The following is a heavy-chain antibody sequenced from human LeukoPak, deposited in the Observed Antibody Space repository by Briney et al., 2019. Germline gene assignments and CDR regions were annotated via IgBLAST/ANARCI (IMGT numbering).Heavy chain of an antibody. CDR1: GFTFSSYA. J-gene: IGHJ3*02. CDR3: EGYDILTGPEAFDI. D-gene: IGHD3-9*01. Sequence: PGGSLRLSCAASGFTFSSYAMSWVRQAPGKGLEWVSAISSSGGSTYYADSVKGRFTISRDNSKNTLYLQMNSLRAEDTAIYYCEGYDILTGPEAFDIWGQGTVVTVSS. V-gene: IGHV3-23*01. CDR2: ISSSGGST.